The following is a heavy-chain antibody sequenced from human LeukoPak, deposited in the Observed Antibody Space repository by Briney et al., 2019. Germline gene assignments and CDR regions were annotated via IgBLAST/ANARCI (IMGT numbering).Heavy chain of an antibody. J-gene: IGHJ4*02. CDR2: IFYSGST. CDR3: TREMYDSGGYRVSYFDY. CDR1: GGSISTSNYY. V-gene: IGHV4-39*07. D-gene: IGHD3-22*01. Sequence: SETLSLTCTVSGGSISTSNYYWGWIRQPPGKGLEWIGNIFYSGSTYYSPSLKSRVTISLDTSRNQFSLKLSSVTAADTAIYYCTREMYDSGGYRVSYFDYWGQGTLVTVSS.